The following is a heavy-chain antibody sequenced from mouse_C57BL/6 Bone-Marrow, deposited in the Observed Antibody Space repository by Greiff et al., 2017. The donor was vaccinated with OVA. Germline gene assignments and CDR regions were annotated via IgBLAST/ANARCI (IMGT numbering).Heavy chain of an antibody. CDR3: ARGYYGSSYVGFHWYAMDY. Sequence: EVQRVESGGGLVKPGGSLKLSCAASGFTFSDYGMHWVRQAPEKGLEWVAYISSGSSTIYYADTVKGRFTISRDNAKNTLFLQMTSLRSEDTAMYYCARGYYGSSYVGFHWYAMDYWGQGTSVTVSS. V-gene: IGHV5-17*01. D-gene: IGHD1-1*01. J-gene: IGHJ4*01. CDR1: GFTFSDYG. CDR2: ISSGSSTI.